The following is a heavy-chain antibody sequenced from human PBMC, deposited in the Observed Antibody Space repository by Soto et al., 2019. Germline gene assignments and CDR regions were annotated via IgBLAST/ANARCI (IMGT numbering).Heavy chain of an antibody. Sequence: PSETVRHSYAVAEGSISSSSDYWGWIRQPPGKGLEWIVSIYYSLSTYYNPSLKSRVTISVDTSKNQFSLKLSSVTAADTAVYYCASLKSGTYEGFDPWGQGTLVTVSS. CDR1: EGSISSSSDY. D-gene: IGHD1-26*01. J-gene: IGHJ5*02. CDR3: ASLKSGTYEGFDP. CDR2: IYYSLST. V-gene: IGHV4-39*01.